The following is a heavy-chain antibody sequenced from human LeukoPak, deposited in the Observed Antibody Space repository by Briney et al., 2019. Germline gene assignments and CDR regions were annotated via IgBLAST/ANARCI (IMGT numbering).Heavy chain of an antibody. V-gene: IGHV4-34*01. D-gene: IGHD3-22*01. CDR3: ARVYYDSSGYPNYYYYYGMDV. Sequence: SETLSLTCAVYGGSFSGYYWSWLRQPPGKGLEWIGEINHSGSTNYNPSLTSRVTISVDTSKNQFSLKLSSVTAADTAVYYCARVYYDSSGYPNYYYYYGMDVWGQGTTVTVSS. J-gene: IGHJ6*02. CDR2: INHSGST. CDR1: GGSFSGYY.